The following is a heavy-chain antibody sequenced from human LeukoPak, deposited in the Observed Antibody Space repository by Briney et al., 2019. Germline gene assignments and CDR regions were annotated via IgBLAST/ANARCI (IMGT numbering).Heavy chain of an antibody. J-gene: IGHJ3*02. CDR1: GVRFSDYA. V-gene: IGHV3-21*01. CDR3: ARVGVSGFAFDI. CDR2: ISSSSSYI. D-gene: IGHD3-10*01. Sequence: GGSLRLSCAVSGVRFSDYAMTWVRQAPGKGLEWASSISSSSSYIYYADSVKGRFTISRDNAKNSLYLQMNSLRAEDTAVYYCARVGVSGFAFDIWGQGTMVTVSS.